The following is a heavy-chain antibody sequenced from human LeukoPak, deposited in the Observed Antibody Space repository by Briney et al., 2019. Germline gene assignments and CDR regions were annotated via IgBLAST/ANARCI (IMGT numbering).Heavy chain of an antibody. Sequence: PGGSPRLSCAASGFTFDDYGMTWVRQAPGKGLEWVSGINWNGASTVYADSAKGRFTISRDNAKNSLYLQMNSLRAEDTALYYCARGNCSSTSCRSLDYYYYMDVWGKGTTVTVSS. CDR3: ARGNCSSTSCRSLDYYYYMDV. CDR1: GFTFDDYG. V-gene: IGHV3-20*04. D-gene: IGHD2-2*01. CDR2: INWNGAST. J-gene: IGHJ6*03.